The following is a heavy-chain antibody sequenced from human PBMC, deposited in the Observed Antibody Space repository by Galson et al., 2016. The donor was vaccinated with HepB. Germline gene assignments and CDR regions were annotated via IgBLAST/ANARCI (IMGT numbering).Heavy chain of an antibody. CDR3: ATGGYCTSTTCYYCAY. J-gene: IGHJ4*02. CDR2: SNPSGDST. D-gene: IGHD2-2*01. V-gene: IGHV3-23*01. Sequence: SLSLSCAASGFAFSTYAMSWVRQAPGKGLEWVSASNPSGDSTYYADSVQGRFTISRDNSKNTLYLQMNSLRVEDTAVYYCATGGYCTSTTCYYCAYWGQGTLVTVSS. CDR1: GFAFSTYA.